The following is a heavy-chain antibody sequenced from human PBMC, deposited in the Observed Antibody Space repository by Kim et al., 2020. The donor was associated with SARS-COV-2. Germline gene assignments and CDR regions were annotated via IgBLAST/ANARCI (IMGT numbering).Heavy chain of an antibody. CDR3: AKDMDYGDYIFDF. D-gene: IGHD4-17*01. V-gene: IGHV3-30*02. Sequence: YYAESVKGRFTISRDNSKNTLYLQMNSLRAEDTAVYYCAKDMDYGDYIFDFWGQGTLVTVSS. J-gene: IGHJ4*02.